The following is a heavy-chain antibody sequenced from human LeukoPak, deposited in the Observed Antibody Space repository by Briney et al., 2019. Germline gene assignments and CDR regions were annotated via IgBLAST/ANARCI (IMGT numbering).Heavy chain of an antibody. V-gene: IGHV3-23*01. Sequence: GGSLRLSCAASGFTFSSNSMSWVRQAPGKGLEWVSAINYSGDATYYVDSVKGRFTISRDNSKNTLYPQMNSLRAEDTAIYYCAKGYCSGGNCYQYFDYWGQGTLVTVAS. CDR3: AKGYCSGGNCYQYFDY. CDR2: INYSGDAT. CDR1: GFTFSSNS. J-gene: IGHJ4*02. D-gene: IGHD2-15*01.